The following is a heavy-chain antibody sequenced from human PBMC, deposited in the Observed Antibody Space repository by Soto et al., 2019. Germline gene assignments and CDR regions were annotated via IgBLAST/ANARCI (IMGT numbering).Heavy chain of an antibody. CDR1: GGSISNY. J-gene: IGHJ5*02. CDR2: IYYSGST. CDR3: AMLPWSYYGGIFDP. Sequence: QVQLQESGPGLVKPSETLSLTCTVSGGSISNYWSWIRQPPGKGLEWIGYIYYSGSTTYNPSLKRRGTISLHTSKSQYSLKLSSVTAADSAVYYWAMLPWSYYGGIFDPWGQGTLFTCSA. V-gene: IGHV4-59*01. D-gene: IGHD4-17*01.